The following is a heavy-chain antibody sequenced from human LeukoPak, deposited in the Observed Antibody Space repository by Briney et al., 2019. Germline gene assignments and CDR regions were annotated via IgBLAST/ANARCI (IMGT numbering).Heavy chain of an antibody. CDR1: GFTFRDYG. J-gene: IGHJ4*02. V-gene: IGHV3-30*18. CDR2: ISYAGANA. CDR3: AKSPHHYDSSGYWEGDYYFDY. D-gene: IGHD3-22*01. Sequence: GGSLRLSCGASGFTFRDYGMHWVRQAPGKGLDWVAIISYAGANADYADSVKGRFTISRDNSKNTLYLQMNSLRAEDTAVYYCAKSPHHYDSSGYWEGDYYFDYWGQGTLVTVSS.